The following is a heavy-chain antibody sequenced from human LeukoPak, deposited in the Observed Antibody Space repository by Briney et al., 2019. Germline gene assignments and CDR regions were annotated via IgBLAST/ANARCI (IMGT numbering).Heavy chain of an antibody. J-gene: IGHJ4*02. Sequence: SETLSLTCTVSGGSISSSSYYWGWIRQPPGKGLEWIGSIYYSGSTYYNPSLKSRVTISVDTSKNQFSLKLSSVTAADTAVYYCARQYSGSERYFRPYYFDYWGQGTLVTVSS. CDR3: ARQYSGSERYFRPYYFDY. V-gene: IGHV4-39*01. D-gene: IGHD5-12*01. CDR2: IYYSGST. CDR1: GGSISSSSYY.